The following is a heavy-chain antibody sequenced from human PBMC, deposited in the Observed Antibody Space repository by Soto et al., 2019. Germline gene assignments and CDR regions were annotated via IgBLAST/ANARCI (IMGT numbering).Heavy chain of an antibody. J-gene: IGHJ6*02. Sequence: GGSLRLSCAASGFTFSSYGMHWVRQAPGKGLEWVAVIWYDGSNKYYADSVKGRFTISRDNSKNTLYLQMNSLRAEDTAVYYCARGDCGGDCLELPPYGMDVWGQGTTVTVSS. V-gene: IGHV3-33*01. D-gene: IGHD2-21*02. CDR3: ARGDCGGDCLELPPYGMDV. CDR1: GFTFSSYG. CDR2: IWYDGSNK.